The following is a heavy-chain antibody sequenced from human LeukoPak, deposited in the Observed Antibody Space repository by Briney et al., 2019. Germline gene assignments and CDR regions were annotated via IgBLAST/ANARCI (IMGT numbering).Heavy chain of an antibody. CDR1: GGSISGSNW. Sequence: SGTLSLTCAVSGGSISGSNWWRWVRHPPGKGLEWSGEIYHSGSTNYNPSLKSRVTISVDKSKNQFSLKLSSVTAADTAVYYCASLIYDILTGRVYYFDYWGQGTLVTVSS. CDR2: IYHSGST. V-gene: IGHV4-4*02. CDR3: ASLIYDILTGRVYYFDY. D-gene: IGHD3-9*01. J-gene: IGHJ4*02.